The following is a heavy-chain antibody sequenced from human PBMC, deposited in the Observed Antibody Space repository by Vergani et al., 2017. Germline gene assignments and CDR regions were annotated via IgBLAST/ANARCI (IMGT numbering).Heavy chain of an antibody. V-gene: IGHV1-69*02. D-gene: IGHD2-2*01. Sequence: QVQLVQSGAEVKKPGSSVKVSCKASGGTFSSYTISWVRQAPGQGLEWMGRIIPILGIANYAQKFQGRVTITADKSTSTAYMELSSLRSEDTAVYYCAGGGIVVVPAAMSAYYYYGMDVWGQGTTVTVSS. CDR1: GGTFSSYT. J-gene: IGHJ6*02. CDR2: IIPILGIA. CDR3: AGGGIVVVPAAMSAYYYYGMDV.